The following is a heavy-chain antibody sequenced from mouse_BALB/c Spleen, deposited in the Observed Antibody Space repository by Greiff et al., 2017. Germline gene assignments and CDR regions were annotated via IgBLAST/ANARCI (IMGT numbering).Heavy chain of an antibody. CDR3: ASSSYYRDGYAMDY. J-gene: IGHJ4*01. CDR1: GYTFTSYW. V-gene: IGHV1S41*01. D-gene: IGHD2-14*01. CDR2: IAPGSGST. Sequence: DLVKPGASVKLSCKASGYTFTSYWINWIKQRPGQGLEWIGRIAPGSGSTYYNEMFKGKATLTVDTSSSTAYIQLSSLSSEDSAVYFCASSSYYRDGYAMDYWGQGTSVTVSS.